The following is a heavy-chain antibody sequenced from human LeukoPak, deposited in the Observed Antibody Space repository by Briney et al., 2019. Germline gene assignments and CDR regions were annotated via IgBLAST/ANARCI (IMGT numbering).Heavy chain of an antibody. D-gene: IGHD3-10*01. CDR2: IYYTGTT. J-gene: IGHJ3*02. Sequence: SETLSLTCIVSGGSISSSSYYWGWIRQPPGKGLEWIGSIYYTGTTYYNPSLKSRVSISVENQFSLKLSSVTAADTAVYYCARDGEMNAFDIWGQGTMVTVSS. CDR3: ARDGEMNAFDI. CDR1: GGSISSSSYY. V-gene: IGHV4-39*07.